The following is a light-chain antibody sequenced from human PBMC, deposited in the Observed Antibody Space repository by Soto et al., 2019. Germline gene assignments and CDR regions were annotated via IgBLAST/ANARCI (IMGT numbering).Light chain of an antibody. CDR3: TSYRIGSTPVV. J-gene: IGLJ2*01. CDR1: SSDVGAYDY. V-gene: IGLV2-11*01. Sequence: QSALTQPRSVSGSPGQSVTISCTGTSSDVGAYDYVSWYQQHAGEAPKIIMFDVKKRSSGFPDRFSGSKSGNTASLTISGLQAEDEADYFCTSYRIGSTPVVFGGGTKLTVL. CDR2: DVK.